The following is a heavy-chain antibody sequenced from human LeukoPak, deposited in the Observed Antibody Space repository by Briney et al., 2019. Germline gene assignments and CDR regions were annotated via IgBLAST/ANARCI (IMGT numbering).Heavy chain of an antibody. Sequence: PGGSLRLSCSASGFTFTEYWMLCGRHAPGKGLESVSRINTDGTVTTYADSVKGRFTVSRDNADNTMFLQMNSVRDEDTAVYYCATKQWLAPPPDSWGQGTPVTVSS. CDR1: GFTFTEYW. CDR2: INTDGTVT. V-gene: IGHV3-74*01. D-gene: IGHD6-19*01. J-gene: IGHJ4*02. CDR3: ATKQWLAPPPDS.